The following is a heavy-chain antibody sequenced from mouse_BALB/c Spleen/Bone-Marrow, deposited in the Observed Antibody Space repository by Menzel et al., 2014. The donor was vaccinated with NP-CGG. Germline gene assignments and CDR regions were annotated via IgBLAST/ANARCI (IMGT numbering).Heavy chain of an antibody. V-gene: IGHV1S81*02. J-gene: IGHJ1*01. Sequence: QVQLQQSGAELVKPGASVKLSCRVSGYTFTNYFVYWVKQRPGQGLEWIGEINPSNDTPNFNEKFKSKATLTVDKSSSTAYMQLSSLTSEDSAVYYCTRSGYYGYGCYFEVWGAGTTVTVSS. CDR1: GYTFTNYF. CDR2: INPSNDTP. CDR3: TRSGYYGYGCYFEV. D-gene: IGHD1-2*01.